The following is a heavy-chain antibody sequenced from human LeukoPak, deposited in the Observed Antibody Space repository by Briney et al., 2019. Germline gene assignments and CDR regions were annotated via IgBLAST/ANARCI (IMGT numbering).Heavy chain of an antibody. CDR1: GGSFSGYY. CDR2: INHSGST. CDR3: ARGEDFERYYLAY. J-gene: IGHJ4*02. D-gene: IGHD3-9*01. V-gene: IGHV4-34*01. Sequence: KPSETLSLTCAVYGGSFSGYYWSWIRQPPGKGLEWIGEINHSGSTNYNPLFESRATISVDTSKNQFSLKLTSVTAADTAVYFCARGEDFERYYLAYWGQGTLVTVSS.